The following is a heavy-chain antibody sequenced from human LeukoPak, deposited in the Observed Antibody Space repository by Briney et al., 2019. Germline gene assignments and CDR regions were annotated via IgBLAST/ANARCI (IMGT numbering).Heavy chain of an antibody. Sequence: GESLKISCKGSGYSFTIYWIGWVRQMPGKGLEWMGIIHPSDSDIRYSPSFQGQVTISADKSISTAYLQWSSLMASDTAMYYCARRYSTSSGASDAFDIWGQGTMVTVSS. D-gene: IGHD6-6*01. V-gene: IGHV5-51*01. J-gene: IGHJ3*02. CDR3: ARRYSTSSGASDAFDI. CDR1: GYSFTIYW. CDR2: IHPSDSDI.